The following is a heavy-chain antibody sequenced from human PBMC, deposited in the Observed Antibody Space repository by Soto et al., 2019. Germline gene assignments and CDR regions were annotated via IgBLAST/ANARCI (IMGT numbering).Heavy chain of an antibody. CDR1: GITFSNAW. V-gene: IGHV3-15*01. J-gene: IGHJ6*02. D-gene: IGHD2-2*01. CDR2: IKSITDGGTT. CDR3: TTDSADIVVVPATFGMDV. Sequence: LRLSCAASGITFSNAWMTWVRQAPGKGLEWVGRIKSITDGGTTDYAAPVKGRFTISRDDSKDTLYLQMNNLRTEDTAVYHCTTDSADIVVVPATFGMDVWGQGATVTVS.